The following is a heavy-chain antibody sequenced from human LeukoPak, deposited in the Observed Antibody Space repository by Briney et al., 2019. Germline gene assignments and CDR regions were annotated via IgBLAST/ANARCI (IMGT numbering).Heavy chain of an antibody. Sequence: ASVKVSCKASGYTFTGYYMHWVRQAPGQGLEWMGWINPNSGGTNYAQKFQGWVTMTRDTSISTAYMELSSLRSEDTAVYYCAREGRSSSGWYNWFDPWGQGTLVTVSS. J-gene: IGHJ5*02. CDR2: INPNSGGT. CDR1: GYTFTGYY. V-gene: IGHV1-2*04. D-gene: IGHD6-19*01. CDR3: AREGRSSSGWYNWFDP.